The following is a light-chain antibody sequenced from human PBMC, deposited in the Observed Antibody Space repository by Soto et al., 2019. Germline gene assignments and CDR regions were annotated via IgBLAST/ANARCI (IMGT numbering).Light chain of an antibody. CDR3: QQYDNLLPFT. V-gene: IGKV1-9*01. CDR2: AAS. J-gene: IGKJ3*01. Sequence: IQLTQSPSSLSASVGDRVTITCRASQGISSYLAWYQQKPGKAPKLLIYAASTLQSGVPSRFSGSGSGTDFTLTISSLQPEDFATYYCQQYDNLLPFTFGPGTKVDIK. CDR1: QGISSY.